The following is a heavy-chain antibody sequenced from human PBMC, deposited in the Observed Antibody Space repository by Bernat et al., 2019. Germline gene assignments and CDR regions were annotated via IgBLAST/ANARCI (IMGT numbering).Heavy chain of an antibody. Sequence: EVQLVESGGDLVQPGGSLRLSCAASGFTVSNNYMSWVRQAPGKGLEWVSVINDDGPTYYADSVKGRFTISRDNSKNTLYLQMDSRRVDDTAVYYCARGKRGSGSYEWGQGTLVTVSS. V-gene: IGHV3-66*01. D-gene: IGHD1-26*01. J-gene: IGHJ4*02. CDR3: ARGKRGSGSYE. CDR2: INDDGPT. CDR1: GFTVSNNY.